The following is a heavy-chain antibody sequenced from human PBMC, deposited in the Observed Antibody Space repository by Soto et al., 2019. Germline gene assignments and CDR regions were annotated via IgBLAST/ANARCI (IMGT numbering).Heavy chain of an antibody. Sequence: GGSLRLPCAASGFTFSSYAMHWVRQAPGKGLEWVAVISYDGSDKYYADSVKGRFTISRDNSKNTLYLQMNSLRAEDTAVYYCARDSIYYGSGNPYYGMDVWGQGTTVTVSS. V-gene: IGHV3-30-3*01. CDR2: ISYDGSDK. CDR1: GFTFSSYA. D-gene: IGHD3-10*01. CDR3: ARDSIYYGSGNPYYGMDV. J-gene: IGHJ6*02.